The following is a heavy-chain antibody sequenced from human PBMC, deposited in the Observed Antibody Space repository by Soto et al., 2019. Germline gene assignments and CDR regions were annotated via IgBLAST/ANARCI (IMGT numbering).Heavy chain of an antibody. J-gene: IGHJ4*02. Sequence: EVLLVESGGGLVQPGGALRLSCAASGFTSNTYWINWVRQAPGKGLEWVANIKREGGEKNYVDSVEGRFTISKDDAKNSVYLQMNSLRAEDTALYYCVASDGWIFASLGQGILVTVSS. CDR3: VASDGWIFAS. D-gene: IGHD6-19*01. V-gene: IGHV3-7*03. CDR2: IKREGGEK. CDR1: GFTSNTYW.